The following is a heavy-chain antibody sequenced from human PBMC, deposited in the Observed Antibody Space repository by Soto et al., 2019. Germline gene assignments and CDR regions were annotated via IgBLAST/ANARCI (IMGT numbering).Heavy chain of an antibody. J-gene: IGHJ6*03. V-gene: IGHV1-18*01. D-gene: IGHD3-3*01. CDR2: ISAYNGNT. CDR3: ARDGFFTIRYATHSSYIDV. CDR1: GYTFTSYG. Sequence: ASVKVSCKASGYTFTSYGISWVRQAPGQGLEWMGWISAYNGNTNYAQKLQGRVTMTTDTSTSTAYMELRSLRSDDTAVYYCARDGFFTIRYATHSSYIDVWGKGTTLTVSS.